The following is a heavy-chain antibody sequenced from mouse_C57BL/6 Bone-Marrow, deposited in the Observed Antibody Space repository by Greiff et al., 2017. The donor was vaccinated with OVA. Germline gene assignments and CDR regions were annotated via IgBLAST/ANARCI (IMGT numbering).Heavy chain of an antibody. CDR3: ARSSYYYAMDY. J-gene: IGHJ4*01. Sequence: EVQLQQSGAELVKPGASVKLSCTASGFNIKDYYMHWVKQRTEQGLEWIGRIDPEDGETKYATKFQGKATITADTSSNTAYLQLSSLTSEDTAVYYCARSSYYYAMDYWGQGTSVTVSS. CDR2: IDPEDGET. CDR1: GFNIKDYY. D-gene: IGHD3-1*01. V-gene: IGHV14-2*01.